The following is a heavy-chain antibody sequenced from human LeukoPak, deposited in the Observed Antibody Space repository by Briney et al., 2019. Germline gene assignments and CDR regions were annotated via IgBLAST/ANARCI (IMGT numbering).Heavy chain of an antibody. V-gene: IGHV5-51*01. CDR2: IFPGDSDT. J-gene: IGHJ4*02. D-gene: IGHD3-10*01. CDR1: GYSFTSYR. Sequence: GESLKLSCKGSGYSFTSYRIGWVRQMPGKGLEWMGIIFPGDSDTRYSPSFQGHVTISADKSISTASLQWSNLKASDTAMYYGRRHHRAGITMVRGVGGIDYWGQGTLVTVSS. CDR3: RRHHRAGITMVRGVGGIDY.